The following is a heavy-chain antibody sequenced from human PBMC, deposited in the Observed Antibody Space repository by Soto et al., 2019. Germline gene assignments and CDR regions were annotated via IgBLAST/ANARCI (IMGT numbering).Heavy chain of an antibody. CDR3: ARGDSSSSPYYYYYGMDV. CDR1: GYTFTSYA. J-gene: IGHJ6*02. Sequence: GASVKVSCKASGYTFTSYAMHWVRQAPGQRLEWMGWINAGNGNTKYSQKFQGRVTITRDTSASTAYMELSSLRSEDTAVYYCARGDSSSSPYYYYYGMDVWGQGTTVTVS. V-gene: IGHV1-3*01. CDR2: INAGNGNT. D-gene: IGHD6-6*01.